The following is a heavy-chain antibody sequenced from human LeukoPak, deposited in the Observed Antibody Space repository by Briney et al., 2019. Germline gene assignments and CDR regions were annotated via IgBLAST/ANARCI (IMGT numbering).Heavy chain of an antibody. CDR3: ARDLKTRYYYDSSASYSLDAFDI. V-gene: IGHV1-2*02. J-gene: IGHJ3*02. CDR1: GYTVTYFY. CDR2: INPNSGGT. Sequence: ASVKVSCKASGYTVTYFYIHWMRQAPGQGLAWMGWINPNSGGTNIAQQFQGRVTMTRDTSISTAYMELSSLTSDDTAVYYCARDLKTRYYYDSSASYSLDAFDIWGQGTVVTVSS. D-gene: IGHD3-22*01.